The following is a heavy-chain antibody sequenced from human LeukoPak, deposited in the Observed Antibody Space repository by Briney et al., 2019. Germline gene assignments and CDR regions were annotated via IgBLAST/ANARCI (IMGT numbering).Heavy chain of an antibody. CDR3: ARDAAAAGTDYFDY. J-gene: IGHJ4*02. CDR1: GFTFSSYS. D-gene: IGHD6-13*01. CDR2: ISSSSSYI. V-gene: IGHV3-21*01. Sequence: PGGSLRLSCAASGFTFSSYSMNWVRQAPGKGLEWVSSISSSSSYIYYADSVRGRFTISRDNAKNSLYLQMNSLRAEDTAVYYCARDAAAAGTDYFDYWGRGTLVTVSS.